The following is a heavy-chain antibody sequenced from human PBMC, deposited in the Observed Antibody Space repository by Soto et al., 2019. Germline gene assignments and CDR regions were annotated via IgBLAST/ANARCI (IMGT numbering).Heavy chain of an antibody. V-gene: IGHV1-18*01. CDR1: GYTFTSYG. D-gene: IGHD2-15*01. CDR3: ARDRRSAKDIVVVVADDRGFDY. CDR2: ISAYNGNT. Sequence: QVQLVQSGAEVKKPGASVKVSCKASGYTFTSYGISWVRQAPGQGLEWMGWISAYNGNTNYAQKLQGRVTMTTDTSTSTAYMELRSLRSDDTAVYYCARDRRSAKDIVVVVADDRGFDYWGQGTLVTVSS. J-gene: IGHJ4*02.